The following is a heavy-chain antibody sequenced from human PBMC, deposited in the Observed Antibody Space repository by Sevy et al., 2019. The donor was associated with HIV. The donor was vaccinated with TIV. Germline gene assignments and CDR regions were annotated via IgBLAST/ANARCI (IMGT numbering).Heavy chain of an antibody. J-gene: IGHJ6*03. CDR3: ARAVNSYQTGATTSLYYYMDV. D-gene: IGHD7-27*01. CDR2: IIPIFGTV. CDR1: GGTFSSYA. V-gene: IGHV1-69*13. Sequence: ASVKVSCKASGGTFSSYAISWVRQAPGQGLEWMGGIIPIFGTVNYAQKFQGRVTITADESTSTAYMELSSLRSEDTAVYYSARAVNSYQTGATTSLYYYMDVWGKGTTVTVSS.